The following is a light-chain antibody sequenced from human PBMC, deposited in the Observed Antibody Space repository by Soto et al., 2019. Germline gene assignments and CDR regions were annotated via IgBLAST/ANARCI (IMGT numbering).Light chain of an antibody. J-gene: IGKJ1*01. V-gene: IGKV1-5*01. Sequence: DIQMTQSPSTLSASVGYRFTITCRASQSISSWLAWYQQKPGKAPKLLIYDASSLESGVPSRFSGSGSGTEFTLTISSLQPDDFATYYCQQYNSYSTFGQGTMVDIK. CDR2: DAS. CDR3: QQYNSYST. CDR1: QSISSW.